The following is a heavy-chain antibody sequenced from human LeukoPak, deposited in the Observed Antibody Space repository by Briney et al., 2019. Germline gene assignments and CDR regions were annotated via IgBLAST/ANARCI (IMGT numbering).Heavy chain of an antibody. CDR3: ARAEQWLSYDY. V-gene: IGHV1-18*01. CDR1: GGTFSSYG. CDR2: ISAYNGNT. J-gene: IGHJ4*02. D-gene: IGHD6-19*01. Sequence: ASVTVSCTASGGTFSSYGISWVRQAPGQGLEWMGWISAYNGNTNYAQKLQGRVTMTTDTSTSTAYMELRSLRSDDTAVYYCARAEQWLSYDYWGQGTLVTVSS.